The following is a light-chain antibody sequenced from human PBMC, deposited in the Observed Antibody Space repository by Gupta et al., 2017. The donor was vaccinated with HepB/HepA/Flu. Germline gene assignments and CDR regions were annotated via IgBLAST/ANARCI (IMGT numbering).Light chain of an antibody. V-gene: IGKV4-1*01. Sequence: DIVMTQSPDSLAVSLGERATINCKSGQSVLYSSNNKNYLAWYQQKPGQPPKLVISWASTRESGVPDRFSGSGSGTNFALTINSLQAEDVAVYYCQQEDSTPRTFGQGTKVEIK. J-gene: IGKJ1*01. CDR3: QQEDSTPRT. CDR2: WAS. CDR1: QSVLYSSNNKNY.